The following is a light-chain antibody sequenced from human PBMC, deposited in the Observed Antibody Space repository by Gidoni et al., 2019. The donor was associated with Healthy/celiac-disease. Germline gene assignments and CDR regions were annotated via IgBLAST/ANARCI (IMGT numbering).Light chain of an antibody. CDR2: GAS. Sequence: EIVLTQSPGTLSLSPGERATLSCRASQSVSCSYLAWYQQKPGKAPRLLIYGASSRATGIPDRFSGSESGTDFTLTISRLEPEDFAVYYCQQYGRSPLTFGGGTKVEI. V-gene: IGKV3-20*01. CDR1: QSVSCSY. CDR3: QQYGRSPLT. J-gene: IGKJ4*01.